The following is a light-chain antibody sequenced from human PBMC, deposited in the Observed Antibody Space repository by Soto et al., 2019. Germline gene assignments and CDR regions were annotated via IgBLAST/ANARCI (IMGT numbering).Light chain of an antibody. Sequence: QSVLTQPPSVSGAPGQRVTISCTGSSSNIGAGYDVHWYQQLPGTAPKLLLYGNSNRPSGVPDRFSGSKSGTSASLAITGLHAEDAADYYCQSYDSSLSALFGGGTKLTVL. CDR2: GNS. CDR3: QSYDSSLSAL. J-gene: IGLJ2*01. V-gene: IGLV1-40*01. CDR1: SSNIGAGYD.